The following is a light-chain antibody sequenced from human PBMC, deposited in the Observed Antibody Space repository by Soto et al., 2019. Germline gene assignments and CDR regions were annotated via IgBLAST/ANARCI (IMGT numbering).Light chain of an antibody. J-gene: IGKJ2*01. Sequence: EIVVTQSPSTLSLSPGERATLSCRASQSVYSNHLAWYQQKPGQAPRLLIFASTGRPTVIPDRFTGGGSGTDFTLTISRLEPEDFAMYYCQQYGASPYTFGQGTKVDIK. V-gene: IGKV3-20*01. CDR2: AST. CDR3: QQYGASPYT. CDR1: QSVYSNH.